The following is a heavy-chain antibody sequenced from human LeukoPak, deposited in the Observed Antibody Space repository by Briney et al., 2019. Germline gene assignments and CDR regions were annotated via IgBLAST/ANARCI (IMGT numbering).Heavy chain of an antibody. D-gene: IGHD3-16*02. CDR1: GYTFTSYD. CDR2: MNPNSGNT. J-gene: IGHJ5*02. Sequence: GASVKVSCKASGYTFTSYDINWVRQATGQGLEWMGWMNPNSGNTGYAQKFQGRVTITRNTSISTAYMELSSLRSEDTAVYYCARAGLYDYDWGSYRQKWFDPWGQGTLVTVSS. V-gene: IGHV1-8*03. CDR3: ARAGLYDYDWGSYRQKWFDP.